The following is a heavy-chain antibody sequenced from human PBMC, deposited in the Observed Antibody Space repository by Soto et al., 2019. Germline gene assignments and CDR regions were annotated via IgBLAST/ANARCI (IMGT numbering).Heavy chain of an antibody. V-gene: IGHV1-2*02. D-gene: IGHD2-8*01. CDR2: INPNSGGT. Sequence: ASVKVSCKASGYTFTGYYMHWVRQAPGQGLEWMGWINPNSGGTNYAQKFQGRVTMTRDTSISTAYMELSRLRSDDTAVYYCARDYPLITSFDPWGQGTLVTVSS. CDR3: ARDYPLITSFDP. J-gene: IGHJ5*02. CDR1: GYTFTGYY.